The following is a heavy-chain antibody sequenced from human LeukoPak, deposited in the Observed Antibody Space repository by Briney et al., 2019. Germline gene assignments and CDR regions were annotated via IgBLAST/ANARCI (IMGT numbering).Heavy chain of an antibody. J-gene: IGHJ4*02. Sequence: SQTLSPTCAISGDIVSSDSAAWNWIRQSPSRGLEWLGRTYYRSEWYNDYAVSVQSRITINPDTSKNQFSLQLNSVTPEDTAVYYCARDPGLQLHFDYWGQGTLVTVSS. CDR1: GDIVSSDSAA. CDR3: ARDPGLQLHFDY. D-gene: IGHD1-1*01. CDR2: TYYRSEWYN. V-gene: IGHV6-1*01.